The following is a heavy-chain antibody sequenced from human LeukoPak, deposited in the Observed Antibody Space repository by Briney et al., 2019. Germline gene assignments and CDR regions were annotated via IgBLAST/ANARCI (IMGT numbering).Heavy chain of an antibody. Sequence: GGSLRLSCAASGFTFSSYGMYWVRQAPGKGLEWVAFIRYDGSNKYYADSVKGRFTISRDNSKNTLYLQMKSLRAEDTAVYYCARDLPPRIVGANLGILDYWGQGTLVTVSS. CDR2: IRYDGSNK. J-gene: IGHJ4*02. CDR3: ARDLPPRIVGANLGILDY. D-gene: IGHD1-26*01. V-gene: IGHV3-30*02. CDR1: GFTFSSYG.